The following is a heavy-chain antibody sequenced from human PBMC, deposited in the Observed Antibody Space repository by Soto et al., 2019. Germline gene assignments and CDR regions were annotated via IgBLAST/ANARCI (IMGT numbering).Heavy chain of an antibody. D-gene: IGHD1-26*01. V-gene: IGHV1-2*04. CDR3: ARDQGEGELRFDP. Sequence: QVQLVQSGAEVKKPGASVKVSCKASGYTFTGYYMHWVRQAPVQGLEWMGWINPNSGGTNYAQKFQGWVTMTRDTSISTAYMELSRLRSDDTAVYYCARDQGEGELRFDPWGQGTLVTVSS. CDR1: GYTFTGYY. J-gene: IGHJ5*02. CDR2: INPNSGGT.